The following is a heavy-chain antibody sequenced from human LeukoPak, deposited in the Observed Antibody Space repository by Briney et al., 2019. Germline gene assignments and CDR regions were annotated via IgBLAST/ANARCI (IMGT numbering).Heavy chain of an antibody. V-gene: IGHV3-23*01. CDR3: AKDTVVVPAAIGYYYYYGMDV. CDR2: TSGGGGST. Sequence: GGSLRLSCAASGFTFSSSAMTWVRQAPGKGLEWVSATSGGGGSTHYADSVKGRFTISRDNSKNTLYLQMNSLRAEDTAVYYCAKDTVVVPAAIGYYYYYGMDVWGQGTTVTVSS. J-gene: IGHJ6*02. CDR1: GFTFSSSA. D-gene: IGHD2-2*01.